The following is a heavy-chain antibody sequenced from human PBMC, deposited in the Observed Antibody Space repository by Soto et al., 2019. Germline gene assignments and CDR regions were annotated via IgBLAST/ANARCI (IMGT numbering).Heavy chain of an antibody. V-gene: IGHV4-39*01. CDR1: GGSISSSSYY. CDR2: IYYSGST. CDR3: ASLFPYQLLPSGYYYGMDV. D-gene: IGHD2-2*01. J-gene: IGHJ6*02. Sequence: QLQLQESGPGLVKPSETLSLTCTVSGGSISSSSYYWGWIRQPPGKGLEWIGSIYYSGSTYYNPSLKSRVTISVDTSKNQFSLKLSSVTAADTAVYYCASLFPYQLLPSGYYYGMDVWGQGTTVTVSS.